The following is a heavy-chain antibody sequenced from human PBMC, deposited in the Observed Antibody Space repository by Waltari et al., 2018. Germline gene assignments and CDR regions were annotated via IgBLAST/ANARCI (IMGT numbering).Heavy chain of an antibody. Sequence: QLQLQESGPGLVNPSETLSLTCTVSGDSINRDNYYWAWIRRPPGKGLEWIGSIYYRGTNNYSPSLNSRVNISIDTSRKQFSLKLTSVTAADTATYYCASYDIWNGYYLDWWGQGTLVTVSS. J-gene: IGHJ4*02. CDR3: ASYDIWNGYYLDW. CDR1: GDSINRDNYY. V-gene: IGHV4-39*01. CDR2: IYYRGTN. D-gene: IGHD3-3*01.